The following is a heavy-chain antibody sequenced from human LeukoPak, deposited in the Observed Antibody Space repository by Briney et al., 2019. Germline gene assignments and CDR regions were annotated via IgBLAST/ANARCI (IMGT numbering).Heavy chain of an antibody. CDR1: GFTFSSYA. CDR2: ISGSGGST. Sequence: GGSLRLSCAASGFTFSSYAMSWVRQAPGKGLEWVSDISGSGGSTYYADSVKGRFTISRDNSKNTLHLQMNSLRAEDTVVYYCAKGADCGGDCWYFDYWGQGALVTVSS. V-gene: IGHV3-23*01. J-gene: IGHJ4*02. CDR3: AKGADCGGDCWYFDY. D-gene: IGHD2-21*02.